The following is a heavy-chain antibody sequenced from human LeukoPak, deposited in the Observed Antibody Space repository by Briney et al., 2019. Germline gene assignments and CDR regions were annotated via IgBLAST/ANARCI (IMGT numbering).Heavy chain of an antibody. CDR2: IYYSGST. Sequence: SETLSLTCTVSGGSISSSSYYWGWIRQPRGKGLEWIGSIYYSGSTYYNPSLKSRVTISVDTSKNQFSLKLSSVTAADTAVYYCARANYYYDSSGYSNAFDIWGQGTMVTVSS. CDR3: ARANYYYDSSGYSNAFDI. D-gene: IGHD3-22*01. V-gene: IGHV4-39*07. CDR1: GGSISSSSYY. J-gene: IGHJ3*02.